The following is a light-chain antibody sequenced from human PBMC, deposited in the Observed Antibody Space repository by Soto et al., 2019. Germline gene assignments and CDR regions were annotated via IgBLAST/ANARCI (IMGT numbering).Light chain of an antibody. Sequence: EIVLTQSPGTLSLSPGERATLSCRASQSVSSSSLAWYQQKRGQAPSLLIHDASSRAPGMPDRFSGSWPGTDFPLTIRRPEPEEFAVYYCKQYGCSHRTFGQGTKV. J-gene: IGKJ1*01. CDR3: KQYGCSHRT. CDR2: DAS. V-gene: IGKV3-20*01. CDR1: QSVSSSS.